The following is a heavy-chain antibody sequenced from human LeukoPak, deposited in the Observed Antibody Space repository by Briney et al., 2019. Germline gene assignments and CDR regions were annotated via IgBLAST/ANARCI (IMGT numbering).Heavy chain of an antibody. J-gene: IGHJ4*02. D-gene: IGHD3-16*01. CDR1: GGSFTDYY. Sequence: PSETLSLTCTVYGGSFTDYYWTWIRQPPGKGLEWIGEINHSGSTNYNASLKSRVTISADTSKNQFSLKLNSVTAADTAVYYCARDRALGSGKYYFDFWGQGTPVTVSS. CDR2: INHSGST. CDR3: ARDRALGSGKYYFDF. V-gene: IGHV4-34*01.